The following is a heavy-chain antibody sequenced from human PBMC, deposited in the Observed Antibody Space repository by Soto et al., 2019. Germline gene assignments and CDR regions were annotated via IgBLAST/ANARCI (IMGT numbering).Heavy chain of an antibody. CDR1: GYTFTNYY. V-gene: IGHV1-46*01. D-gene: IGHD2-15*01. CDR3: ARGGGYCSGPSCFDCDP. CDR2: INPSGDRT. J-gene: IGHJ5*02. Sequence: QVQLVQSGAEVKKPGASVKVSCKASGYTFTNYYMHWVRQAPGQGLEWMGIINPSGDRTSYAPKFQGRVTMTRDTSTSTVYLELSSLRSEDKALYYCARGGGYCSGPSCFDCDPWGQGTLVTVSS.